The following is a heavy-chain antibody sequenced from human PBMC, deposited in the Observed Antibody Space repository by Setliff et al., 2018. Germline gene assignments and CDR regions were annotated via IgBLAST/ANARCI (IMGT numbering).Heavy chain of an antibody. D-gene: IGHD2-15*01. CDR2: IKSKAGGGTT. Sequence: PGGSLRLSCAASGFDFSDAWMSWVRQAPGKGPEWVGLIKSKAGGGTTDYTAPVKGRFIISGDESENTLYLQMNNLKTEDTGVYYCTTDRRGGCSGASCYDFDYWGQGTLVTVSS. V-gene: IGHV3-15*01. CDR3: TTDRRGGCSGASCYDFDY. CDR1: GFDFSDAW. J-gene: IGHJ4*02.